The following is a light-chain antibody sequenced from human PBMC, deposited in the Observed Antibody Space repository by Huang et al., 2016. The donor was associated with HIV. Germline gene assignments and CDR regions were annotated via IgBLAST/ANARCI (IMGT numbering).Light chain of an antibody. Sequence: DIHMTQSPSSLSSSVGDRVTITCRASQDIRNYLAWYQQKPGTAPTLLLSAASTLQSGVPSRFSGSGSGTEFTLTIGSLQPEDVATYYCQKYNSAPYTFGQGTKLEIK. V-gene: IGKV1-27*01. J-gene: IGKJ2*01. CDR2: AAS. CDR3: QKYNSAPYT. CDR1: QDIRNY.